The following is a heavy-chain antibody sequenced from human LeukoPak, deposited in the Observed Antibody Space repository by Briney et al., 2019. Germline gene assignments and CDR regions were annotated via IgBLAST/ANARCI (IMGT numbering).Heavy chain of an antibody. CDR1: GFTFSDYY. CDR3: ARDRTGDSGDRSGYYYDFDY. V-gene: IGHV3-11*04. D-gene: IGHD3-22*01. J-gene: IGHJ4*02. CDR2: ISSSGSTI. Sequence: GGSLRLSCAASGFTFSDYYMSWIRQAPGKGLEWVSYISSSGSTIYYADSVKGRFTISRDNAKNSLYLQMNSLRAEDTAVYYCARDRTGDSGDRSGYYYDFDYWGQGTLVTVSS.